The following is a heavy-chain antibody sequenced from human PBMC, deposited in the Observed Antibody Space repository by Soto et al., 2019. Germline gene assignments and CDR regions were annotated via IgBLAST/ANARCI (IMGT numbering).Heavy chain of an antibody. J-gene: IGHJ6*02. CDR2: ISYDGSNK. V-gene: IGHV3-30*14. CDR1: GFTFSSYA. D-gene: IGHD3-10*01. CDR3: ATLPPGGFGDYYYYGMDV. Sequence: QVQLVESGGGVVQPGRSLRLSCAASGFTFSSYAMHWVRQAPGKGLEWVAVISYDGSNKYYADSVKGRFTISRDNSKYTLYLQMNSLRAADTAVYYCATLPPGGFGDYYYYGMDVWGQGTTVTVSS.